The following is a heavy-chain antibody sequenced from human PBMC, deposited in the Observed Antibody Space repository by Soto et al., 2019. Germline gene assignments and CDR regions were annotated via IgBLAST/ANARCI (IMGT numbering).Heavy chain of an antibody. CDR3: ARQKCEQPKWFDP. Sequence: QLQLQESGPGLVKPSETLSLTCSLSGGSISSTFYYWGWIRQPPGKGLEWIGSIYYSGTTFYNASIKGRVTISVDTSKNQLSLRFTSVTATDTAVYFCARQKCEQPKWFDPWGQGTLVTVSS. CDR2: IYYSGTT. J-gene: IGHJ5*02. V-gene: IGHV4-39*01. CDR1: GGSISSTFYY.